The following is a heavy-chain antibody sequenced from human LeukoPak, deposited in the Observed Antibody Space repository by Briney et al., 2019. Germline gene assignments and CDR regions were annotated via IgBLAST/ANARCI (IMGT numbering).Heavy chain of an antibody. Sequence: GPVKVSCKASGYTFTGYYMHWVRQAPGQGLEWMGWINPNSGGTNYTQKFQGWVTMTRDTSISTAYMELSRLRSDDAAVYYCARDYGGWSQYYGMDVWGQGTTVTVSS. CDR3: ARDYGGWSQYYGMDV. V-gene: IGHV1-2*04. D-gene: IGHD6-19*01. CDR1: GYTFTGYY. CDR2: INPNSGGT. J-gene: IGHJ6*02.